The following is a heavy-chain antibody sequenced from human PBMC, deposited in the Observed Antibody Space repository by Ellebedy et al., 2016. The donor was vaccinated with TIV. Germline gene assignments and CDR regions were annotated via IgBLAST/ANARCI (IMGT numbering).Heavy chain of an antibody. Sequence: GESLKISXAASGFTFSSYAMSWVRQAPGKGLEWVSAISGSGGSTYYADSVKVRFTISRDNSKNTLYLQMNSLRAEDTAVYYCALLGSGSFPYWGQGTLVTVSS. CDR3: ALLGSGSFPY. V-gene: IGHV3-23*01. D-gene: IGHD3-10*01. J-gene: IGHJ4*02. CDR2: ISGSGGST. CDR1: GFTFSSYA.